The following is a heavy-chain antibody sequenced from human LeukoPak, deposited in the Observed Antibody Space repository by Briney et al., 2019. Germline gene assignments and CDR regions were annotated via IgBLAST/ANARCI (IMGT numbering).Heavy chain of an antibody. CDR1: GFTFSSYA. J-gene: IGHJ4*02. Sequence: GGSLRLSCAASGFTFSSYAMHWVRQAPGKGLEWVAVISYDGSNKYYADSVKGRFTISRDNSKNTLYLQMNSLRAEDTAVYYCAGDSGSYYYFDYWGQGTLVTVSS. CDR2: ISYDGSNK. V-gene: IGHV3-30-3*01. CDR3: AGDSGSYYYFDY. D-gene: IGHD1-26*01.